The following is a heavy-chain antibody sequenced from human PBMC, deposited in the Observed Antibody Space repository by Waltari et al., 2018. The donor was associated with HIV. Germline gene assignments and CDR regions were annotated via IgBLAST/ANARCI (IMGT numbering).Heavy chain of an antibody. CDR2: NNRNGSTR. CDR1: GFSVRNHW. J-gene: IGHJ4*02. D-gene: IGHD3-9*01. CDR3: ARASHYIEFSTFDGDYYFDL. Sequence: VQLVESGGGSIKTGGSLRLSCAGSGFSVRNHWMDWVRQGPGKGLVWVERNNRNGSTRKYADAVKGRFVISRDNSRNTVYLQLNSVKVEDTAVYFCARASHYIEFSTFDGDYYFDLWGRGTRVAVSS. V-gene: IGHV3-74*01.